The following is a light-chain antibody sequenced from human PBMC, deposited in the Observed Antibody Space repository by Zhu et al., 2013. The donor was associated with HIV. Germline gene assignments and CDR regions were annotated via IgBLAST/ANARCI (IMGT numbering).Light chain of an antibody. J-gene: IGKJ1*01. Sequence: DIVLTQSPGTLSVSPGDRVTLSCRASQSVNSDFLAWYQQKTGQPPRLLIYAASSRAAGIPARFSGSGSGTDFTLTISGLEPEDFAVYHCQQYGNSPRTFGQGTKVEIK. CDR2: AAS. CDR1: QSVNSDF. V-gene: IGKV3-20*01. CDR3: QQYGNSPRT.